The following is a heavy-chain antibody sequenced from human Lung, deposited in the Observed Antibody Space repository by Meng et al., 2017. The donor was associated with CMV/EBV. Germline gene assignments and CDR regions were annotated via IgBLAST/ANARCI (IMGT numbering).Heavy chain of an antibody. J-gene: IGHJ4*02. CDR1: GFSSSRYW. CDR2: TNEDGSKK. CDR3: GGVGIGY. D-gene: IGHD3-10*01. Sequence: VQLGEAGGALVQHGESLRLSWAASGFSSSRYWMNWYRQAPGKGLEWVANTNEDGSKKYYVDSVKGRFTISRDNAKNSLYLQMNSLRVEDTAIYYCGGVGIGYWGQGTLVTVSS. V-gene: IGHV3-7*04.